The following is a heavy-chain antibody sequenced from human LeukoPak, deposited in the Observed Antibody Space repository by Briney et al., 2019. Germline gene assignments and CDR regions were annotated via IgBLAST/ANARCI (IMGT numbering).Heavy chain of an antibody. Sequence: GGTLRLSCAASGFTFSSYGMSWVRQAPGKGLEWVSAISGSGGSTYYADSVKGRFTISRDNSKNTLYLQMNSLRAEDTAVYYCARDGERDGYNFYFDYWGQGTLVTVSS. CDR3: ARDGERDGYNFYFDY. CDR2: ISGSGGST. D-gene: IGHD5-24*01. CDR1: GFTFSSYG. J-gene: IGHJ4*02. V-gene: IGHV3-23*01.